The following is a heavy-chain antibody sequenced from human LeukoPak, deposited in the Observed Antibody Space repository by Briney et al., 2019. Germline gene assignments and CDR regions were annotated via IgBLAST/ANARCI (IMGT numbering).Heavy chain of an antibody. CDR3: ASEVGAYYYDSSGSLFDY. D-gene: IGHD3-22*01. Sequence: SVKVSCKASGGTFSSYAISWARQAPGQGLEWMGRIIPIFGTANYAQKFQGRVTITTDESTSTAYMELSRLRSEDTAVYYCASEVGAYYYDSSGSLFDYWGQGTLVTVSS. J-gene: IGHJ4*02. V-gene: IGHV1-69*05. CDR1: GGTFSSYA. CDR2: IIPIFGTA.